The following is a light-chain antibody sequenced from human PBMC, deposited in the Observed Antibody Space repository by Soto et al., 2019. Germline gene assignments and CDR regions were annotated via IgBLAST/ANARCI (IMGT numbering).Light chain of an antibody. CDR2: AAS. CDR1: QGISSY. CDR3: QQSYSTTWT. V-gene: IGKV1-8*01. Sequence: AIRIAPSSSSLSASTRGRVTITCRASQGISSYLAWYQQKPGKAPKLLIYAASTLQSGVPSRFSGSGSETDFTLTISSLQPEDFATYSCQQSYSTTWTFGQGTKVDIK. J-gene: IGKJ1*01.